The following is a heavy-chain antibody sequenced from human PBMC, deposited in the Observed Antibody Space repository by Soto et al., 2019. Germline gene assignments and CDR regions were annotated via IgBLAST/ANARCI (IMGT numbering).Heavy chain of an antibody. V-gene: IGHV1-69*13. CDR3: ARVTYNSGYEGGFDY. CDR2: IIPIFGTA. CDR1: GGTFSSYA. J-gene: IGHJ4*02. Sequence: GASVKVSCKASGGTFSSYAISWVRQAPGQGLEWMGGIIPIFGTANYAQKFQGRVTITADESTSTAYMELSSLRSEDTAVYYCARVTYNSGYEGGFDYWGQGTLVTVSS. D-gene: IGHD5-12*01.